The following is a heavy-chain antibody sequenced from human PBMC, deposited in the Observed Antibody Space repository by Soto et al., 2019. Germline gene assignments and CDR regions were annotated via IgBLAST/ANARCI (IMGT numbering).Heavy chain of an antibody. D-gene: IGHD1-1*01. CDR2: IFSNDEK. J-gene: IGHJ6*02. Sequence: SGPTLVNPTETLTLTCTVSGFSLSNARMGVSWIRQPPGKALEWLAHIFSNDEKSYGTSLKSRLTISKDTSKSQVVLTMTNMDPVDTATYYCARIVEVRAANFYYYYGMDVWGQGTTVTVSS. V-gene: IGHV2-26*01. CDR1: GFSLSNARMG. CDR3: ARIVEVRAANFYYYYGMDV.